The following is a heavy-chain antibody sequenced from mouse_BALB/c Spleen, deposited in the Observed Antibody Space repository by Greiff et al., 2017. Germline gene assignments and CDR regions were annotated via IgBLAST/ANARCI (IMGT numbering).Heavy chain of an antibody. CDR2: ISTYYGDA. Sequence: QVQLQQSGAELVRPGVSVKISCKGSGYTFTDYAIHWVKQSHAKSLEWIGVISTYYGDASYNQKFKGKATMTVDKSSSTAYMELARLTSEDSAIYYCARSTITTVAFDYWGQGTTLTVSS. V-gene: IGHV1S137*01. J-gene: IGHJ2*01. CDR1: GYTFTDYA. CDR3: ARSTITTVAFDY. D-gene: IGHD1-1*01.